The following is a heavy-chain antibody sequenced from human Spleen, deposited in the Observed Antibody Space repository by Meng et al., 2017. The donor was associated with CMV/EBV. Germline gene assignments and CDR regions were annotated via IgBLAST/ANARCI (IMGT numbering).Heavy chain of an antibody. CDR1: GGSFSGYY. CDR2: INHSGST. D-gene: IGHD2-15*01. J-gene: IGHJ1*01. V-gene: IGHV4-34*01. Sequence: SETLSLTCRVNGGSFSGYYWSWIRQPPGKGLEWIGEINHSGSTNYNPSPKSRVTISVDTSKNQFSLKLSSVTAADTAVYYCAKSGEPTADYCSGSSCYPAEYFQHWGQGTLVTVSS. CDR3: AKSGEPTADYCSGSSCYPAEYFQH.